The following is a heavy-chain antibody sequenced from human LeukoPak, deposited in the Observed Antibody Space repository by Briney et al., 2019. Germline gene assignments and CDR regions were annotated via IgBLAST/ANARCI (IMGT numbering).Heavy chain of an antibody. D-gene: IGHD3-10*01. CDR3: ARVGISGFDY. V-gene: IGHV4-34*01. CDR1: GGSFSGYY. CDR2: INHSGST. J-gene: IGHJ4*02. Sequence: PSETLSLTCAVYGGSFSGYYWSWIRQPPGKGLEWIGEINHSGSTNYNPSLKSRVTISVDTSKNQFSLKLSSVTAADTAVYYCARVGISGFDYWGQGTLVTVSS.